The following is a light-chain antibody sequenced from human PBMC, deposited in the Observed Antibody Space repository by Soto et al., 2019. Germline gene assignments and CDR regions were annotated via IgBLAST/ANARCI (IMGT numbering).Light chain of an antibody. V-gene: IGKV3D-15*01. CDR1: QNVRDN. J-gene: IGKJ1*01. Sequence: VMTQSPATLSASPGDSVALSCRSSQNVRDNLAWYQQKPGQAPRLLIYDSSARASDVPVRFSGGGTGAEFTLTISNLQTEDFAVYICQQYYKRPPWTFGQGTKVDIK. CDR2: DSS. CDR3: QQYYKRPPWT.